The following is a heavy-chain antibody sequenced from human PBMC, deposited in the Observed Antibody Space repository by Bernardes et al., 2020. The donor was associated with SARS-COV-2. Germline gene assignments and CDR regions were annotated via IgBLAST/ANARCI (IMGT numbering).Heavy chain of an antibody. V-gene: IGHV1-58*02. Sequence: SVKVSCKASGFTFISSAMQWVRQARGQRPEWIGWIVVGSGNINYAQKFQARVTITRDMSTSTAYMELSSLRSEDTAVYYCAANRQRFGEYYYYYGMDVWGQGTPVTVSS. CDR3: AANRQRFGEYYYYYGMDV. D-gene: IGHD3-10*01. CDR1: GFTFISSA. CDR2: IVVGSGNI. J-gene: IGHJ6*02.